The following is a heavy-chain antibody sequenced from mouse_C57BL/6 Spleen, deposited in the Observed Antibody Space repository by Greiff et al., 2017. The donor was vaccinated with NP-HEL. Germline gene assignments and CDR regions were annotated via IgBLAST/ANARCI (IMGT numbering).Heavy chain of an antibody. V-gene: IGHV1-50*01. CDR2: IDPSDSYT. J-gene: IGHJ2*01. Sequence: QVQLQQPGAELVKPGASVKLSCKASGYTFTSYWMQWVKQRPGQGLEWIGEIDPSDSYTNYNQKFKGKATLTVDTSSSTAYMQLSSLTSEDSAVYYCATTGTFDYWGQGTTLTVSS. CDR3: ATTGTFDY. CDR1: GYTFTSYW. D-gene: IGHD4-1*02.